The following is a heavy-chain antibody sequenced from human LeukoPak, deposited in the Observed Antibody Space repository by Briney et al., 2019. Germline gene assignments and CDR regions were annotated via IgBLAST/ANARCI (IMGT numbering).Heavy chain of an antibody. CDR1: GYTFTGYY. CDR3: ARGGGLRFLEYSSEPGMDV. V-gene: IGHV1-2*02. Sequence: ASVKVSCKASGYTFTGYYTHWVRQAPGQGLEWMGWINPNSGGTNYAQKFQGRVTMTRDTSISTAYTELSRLRSDDTAVYYCARGGGLRFLEYSSEPGMDVWGQGTTVTVSS. J-gene: IGHJ6*02. D-gene: IGHD3-3*01. CDR2: INPNSGGT.